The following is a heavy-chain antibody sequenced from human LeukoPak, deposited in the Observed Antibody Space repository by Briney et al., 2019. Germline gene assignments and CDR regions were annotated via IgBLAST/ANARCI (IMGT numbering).Heavy chain of an antibody. J-gene: IGHJ6*02. V-gene: IGHV3-21*01. D-gene: IGHD6-6*01. CDR3: ARSSSSSKWYYYYGMDV. Sequence: PGGSLRLSCAASGFTFSSYSMNWVRQAPGKGLEWVSSISSSSSYIYYADSVKGRFTISRDNAKNSLYLQMNSLRAEDTAVYYCARSSSSSKWYYYYGMDVWGQGTTVTVSS. CDR2: ISSSSSYI. CDR1: GFTFSSYS.